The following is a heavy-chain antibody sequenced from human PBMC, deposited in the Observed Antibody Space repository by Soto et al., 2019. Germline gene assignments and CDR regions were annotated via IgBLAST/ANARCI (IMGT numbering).Heavy chain of an antibody. Sequence: ASVKVSCKASAYDFTAYDINWVRQASGQGLEWMGWMNPINGAAGSARRFQGRVSMTRNTATGTAYLELTNLRSDDTAVYFCGRGPSPRAPAGGTPYYYAMDVWGQGTTVTVSS. CDR3: GRGPSPRAPAGGTPYYYAMDV. J-gene: IGHJ6*02. CDR1: AYDFTAYD. D-gene: IGHD6-13*01. CDR2: MNPINGAA. V-gene: IGHV1-8*02.